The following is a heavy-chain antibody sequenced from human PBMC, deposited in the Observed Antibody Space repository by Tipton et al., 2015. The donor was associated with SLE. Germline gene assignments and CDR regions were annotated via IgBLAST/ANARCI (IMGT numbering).Heavy chain of an antibody. CDR1: GGSISSGNYY. Sequence: TLSLTCTVSGGSISSGNYYWSWIRQHPGKGLEWIGYIYYSGSTFYNPSLKSRITTSVDTSKNQFSLKVRSVTAADTAVYYCVREKYYYMDVWGKGTTVTVSS. V-gene: IGHV4-31*03. CDR3: VREKYYYMDV. CDR2: IYYSGST. J-gene: IGHJ6*03.